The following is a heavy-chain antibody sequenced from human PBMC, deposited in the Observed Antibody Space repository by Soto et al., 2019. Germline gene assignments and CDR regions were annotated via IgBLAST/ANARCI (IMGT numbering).Heavy chain of an antibody. D-gene: IGHD3-3*01. J-gene: IGHJ4*02. CDR1: GFTFSGYA. CDR3: AKGQNYDFWSALDY. V-gene: IGHV3-23*01. Sequence: GSLRLSCAASGFTFSGYAMTWVRQAPGKGLEWVSVVRPSGDTTYYADSVKGRFTISRDNSKNTLYLQMNSLRAEDTAVYYCAKGQNYDFWSALDYWGQGTLVTVS. CDR2: VRPSGDTT.